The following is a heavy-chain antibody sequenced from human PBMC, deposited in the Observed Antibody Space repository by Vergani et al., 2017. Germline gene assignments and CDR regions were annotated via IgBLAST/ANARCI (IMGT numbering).Heavy chain of an antibody. Sequence: EVQLVESGGGLVKPGGSLRLSCAASGFTFSSFTMNWVRQAPGRGLEWISAIKFPPGEIFYADSVKGRFTISRDNVKNVLFLQMENLRAADTGVYFCARDITASVKSPPHPYWFYPWGQGSLVTVSS. CDR3: ARDITASVKSPPHPYWFYP. CDR1: GFTFSSFT. D-gene: IGHD5-18*01. J-gene: IGHJ5*02. CDR2: IKFPPGEI. V-gene: IGHV3-21*06.